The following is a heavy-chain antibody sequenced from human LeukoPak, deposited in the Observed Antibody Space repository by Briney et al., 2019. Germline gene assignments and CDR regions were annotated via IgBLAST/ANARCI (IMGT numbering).Heavy chain of an antibody. J-gene: IGHJ6*03. Sequence: ASVKVSCKASGYTFTGHYMHWVRQAPGQGLEWMGRINPNSGGTNYAQKFQGRVTMTRDTSISTAYMELSRLRSDDTAVYYCAREEQQLVWPDAYYYMDVWGKGTTVTVSS. CDR3: AREEQQLVWPDAYYYMDV. V-gene: IGHV1-2*06. CDR2: INPNSGGT. CDR1: GYTFTGHY. D-gene: IGHD6-13*01.